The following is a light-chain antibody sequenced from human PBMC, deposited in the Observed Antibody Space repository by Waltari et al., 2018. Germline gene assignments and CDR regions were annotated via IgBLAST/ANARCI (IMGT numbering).Light chain of an antibody. V-gene: IGLV2-23*02. CDR1: SSDIGAYNF. CDR2: EVT. CDR3: CSYAGPNLPVL. Sequence: QPALSQPASVSGSPGQSITISCSGTSSDIGAYNFVSWYQQHPGKAPKIVIYEVTERPSGVSNRFSGSKSGNTASLTISGLQAEDDADYYCCSYAGPNLPVLFGGGTRLNVL. J-gene: IGLJ2*01.